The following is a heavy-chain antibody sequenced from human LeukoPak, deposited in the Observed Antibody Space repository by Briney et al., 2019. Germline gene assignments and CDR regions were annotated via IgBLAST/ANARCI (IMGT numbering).Heavy chain of an antibody. V-gene: IGHV1-2*02. Sequence: ASVKVSCKASGYTFTGYYMHWVRQAPGQGLEWMGWINPNSGGTNYAQKFQGRVTMARDTSISTAYMELSRLRSDDTAVYYCARDGLEITGTTGFDYWGQETLVTVSS. CDR1: GYTFTGYY. CDR2: INPNSGGT. CDR3: ARDGLEITGTTGFDY. D-gene: IGHD1-7*01. J-gene: IGHJ4*02.